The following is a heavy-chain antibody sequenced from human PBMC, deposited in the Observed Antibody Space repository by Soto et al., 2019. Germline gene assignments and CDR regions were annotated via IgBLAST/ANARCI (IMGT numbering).Heavy chain of an antibody. CDR1: GFAFNNYA. D-gene: IGHD3-16*01. CDR2: ISNNGFST. Sequence: EVQLLDSGGGLVQPGVSLRLSCAASGFAFNNYAMTWVRQAPGKGLEWVSTISNNGFSTYYADSVNGRFTISRDNSMHTVYLQMSSLRAEDTALYYCAKERAARGIHYWGQGTRVTGSS. CDR3: AKERAARGIHY. V-gene: IGHV3-23*01. J-gene: IGHJ4*02.